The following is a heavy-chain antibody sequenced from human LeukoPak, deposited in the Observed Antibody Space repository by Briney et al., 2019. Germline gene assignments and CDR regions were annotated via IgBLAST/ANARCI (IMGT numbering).Heavy chain of an antibody. CDR2: ISAYNGNT. D-gene: IGHD1-26*01. CDR1: GYTFTSYG. Sequence: ASVKVSCKASGYTFTSYGIRWVRQAPGQGLEWMGWISAYNGNTNYAQKLQGRVTMTTDTSTSTAYMELRSLRSDDTAVYYCARDLLNEWELLQIFDYWGQGTLVTVSS. CDR3: ARDLLNEWELLQIFDY. V-gene: IGHV1-18*01. J-gene: IGHJ4*02.